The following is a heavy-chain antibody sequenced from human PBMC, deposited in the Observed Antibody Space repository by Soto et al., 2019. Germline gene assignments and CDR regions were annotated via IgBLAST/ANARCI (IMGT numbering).Heavy chain of an antibody. J-gene: IGHJ3*02. CDR3: ARDKVNYGSGSYYTANDAFDI. CDR1: GGSISSGGYY. V-gene: IGHV4-31*03. CDR2: IYYSGST. D-gene: IGHD3-10*01. Sequence: SETLSLTCTVSGGSISSGGYYWSWIRQHPGKGLEWIGYIYYSGSTYYNPSLKSRVTISVDTSKNQFSLKLSSVTAADTAVYYCARDKVNYGSGSYYTANDAFDIWGLGTMVTVSS.